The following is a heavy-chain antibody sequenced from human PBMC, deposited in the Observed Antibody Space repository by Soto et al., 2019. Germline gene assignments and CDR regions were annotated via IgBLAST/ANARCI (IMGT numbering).Heavy chain of an antibody. CDR3: ARALSGSYYNAHYYFDY. J-gene: IGHJ4*02. CDR1: GGSISSSSYY. D-gene: IGHD3-10*01. V-gene: IGHV4-39*01. Sequence: SETLSLTCTVSGGSISSSSYYWGWIRQPPGKGLEWIGSIYYSGSTYYNPSLKSRVTISVDTSKNQFSLKLSSVTAADTAVYYCARALSGSYYNAHYYFDYWGQGTLVTVSS. CDR2: IYYSGST.